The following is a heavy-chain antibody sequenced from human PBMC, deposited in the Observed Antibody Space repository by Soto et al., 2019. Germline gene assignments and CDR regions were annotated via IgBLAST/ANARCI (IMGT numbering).Heavy chain of an antibody. J-gene: IGHJ4*02. D-gene: IGHD1-20*01. CDR1: GFTFSSYW. CDR2: MNGDGTST. Sequence: EVQLVESGGGLVQPGGSLRLSCAASGFTFSSYWMHWVRQVPGKGLVWVSRMNGDGTSTNYADSVKGRFTISRDNAKNTLYLQMNSLRAEDTAVYYCARSISGRFEYWGQGTLVTVSS. CDR3: ARSISGRFEY. V-gene: IGHV3-74*01.